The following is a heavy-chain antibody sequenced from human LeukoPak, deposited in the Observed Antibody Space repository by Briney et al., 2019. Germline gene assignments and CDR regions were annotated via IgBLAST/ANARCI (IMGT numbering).Heavy chain of an antibody. CDR3: ARGLEAAGATDY. Sequence: ASVKVSCKATGYTFTSYGISWVRQAPGQGLEWMGWISAYNGNTNYAQKLQGRVTMTTDTSTSTAYMELSSLRSEDTAVYYCARGLEAAGATDYWGQGTLVTVSS. CDR1: GYTFTSYG. J-gene: IGHJ4*02. V-gene: IGHV1-18*01. CDR2: ISAYNGNT. D-gene: IGHD1-26*01.